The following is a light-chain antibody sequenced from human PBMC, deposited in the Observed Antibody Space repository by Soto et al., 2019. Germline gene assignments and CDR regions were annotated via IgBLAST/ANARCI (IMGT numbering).Light chain of an antibody. CDR2: DNN. V-gene: IGLV1-51*01. J-gene: IGLJ7*01. Sequence: QSVLTQPPSVSAAPGQKVTISCSGSSSNIGNNYVSWYQQLPGTAPKLLIHDNNKRPSGIPDRFSGSKSGTSATLGITGLQTGDEADYYCGTWDSSLSAHAVFGGGTQLTVL. CDR1: SSNIGNNY. CDR3: GTWDSSLSAHAV.